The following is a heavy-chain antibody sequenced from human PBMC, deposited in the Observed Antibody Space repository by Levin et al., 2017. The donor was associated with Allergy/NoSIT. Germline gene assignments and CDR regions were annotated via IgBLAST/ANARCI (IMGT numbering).Heavy chain of an antibody. V-gene: IGHV1-2*02. CDR2: INTHTGDT. J-gene: IGHJ4*02. Sequence: GASVKVSCKASGYPFTSYYMHWVRQAPGQGLEWMGWINTHTGDTNYAQNFQGRVTMTRDTSITSAYMELSSLISDDTAVYYCARADGGNSLYSFAYWGQGTPVTVSS. CDR1: GYPFTSYY. CDR3: ARADGGNSLYSFAY. D-gene: IGHD4-23*01.